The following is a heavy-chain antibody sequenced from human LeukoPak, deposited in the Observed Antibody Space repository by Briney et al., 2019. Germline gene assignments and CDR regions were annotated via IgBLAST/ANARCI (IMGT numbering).Heavy chain of an antibody. D-gene: IGHD3-16*01. CDR1: GFTFSSYA. V-gene: IGHV3-23*01. CDR2: ISGSGGST. J-gene: IGHJ6*02. CDR3: ARKGDYAYGMDV. Sequence: GGSLRLSCAASGFTFSSYAMSWVRQAPGKGLEWVSAISGSGGSTYYADSVKGRFTISRDNSKNTLYLQMNSLRAEDTAVYYCARKGDYAYGMDVWGQGTTVTVSS.